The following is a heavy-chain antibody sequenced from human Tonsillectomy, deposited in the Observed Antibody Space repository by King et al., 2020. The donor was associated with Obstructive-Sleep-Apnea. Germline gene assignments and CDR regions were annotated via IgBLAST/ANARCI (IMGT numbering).Heavy chain of an antibody. V-gene: IGHV3-7*03. CDR3: AREVGGGFGVVIYYFDY. Sequence: VQLVESGGGLVQPGGSLRLSCAASGFTFSSYWMSWVRQAPGKGLEWVANIKQDGSEKYYVDSVKGRFTISRDNAKNSLYLQMNSLRAEDTAVYYCAREVGGGFGVVIYYFDYWGQGTLVTVSS. CDR1: GFTFSSYW. J-gene: IGHJ4*02. CDR2: IKQDGSEK. D-gene: IGHD3-3*01.